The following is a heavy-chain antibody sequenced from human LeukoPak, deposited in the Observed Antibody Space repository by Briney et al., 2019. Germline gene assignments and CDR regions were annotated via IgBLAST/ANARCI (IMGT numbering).Heavy chain of an antibody. V-gene: IGHV2-5*08. CDR1: GGSISSGDYY. J-gene: IGHJ4*02. D-gene: IGHD1-26*01. CDR3: SYGTGRTFDY. CDR2: IYWDDDK. Sequence: TLSLTCTVSGGSISSGDYYWSWIRQPPGKALEWLALIYWDDDKRYSPSLKSRLTITKDTSKNQVVLTMTNMDPVDTATYFCSYGTGRTFDYWGQGTLVTVSS.